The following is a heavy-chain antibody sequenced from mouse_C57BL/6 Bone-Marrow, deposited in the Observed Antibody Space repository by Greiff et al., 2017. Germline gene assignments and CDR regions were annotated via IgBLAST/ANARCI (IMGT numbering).Heavy chain of an antibody. CDR3: VRDFDAY. Sequence: EVQVVESGGGLVQPTGSLKLSCAASGFTFNTYAMHWVRQAPGKGLEWVARIRSKSSNYATYYADSLKDRFTISRDDSPIMLYLQMNNLKTEDTAMYFCVRDFDAYWGQGTLVTVSA. CDR1: GFTFNTYA. V-gene: IGHV10-3*01. CDR2: IRSKSSNYAT. J-gene: IGHJ3*01.